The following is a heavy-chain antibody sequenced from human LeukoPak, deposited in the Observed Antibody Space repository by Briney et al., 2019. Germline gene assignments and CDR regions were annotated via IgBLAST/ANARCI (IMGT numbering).Heavy chain of an antibody. V-gene: IGHV3-23*01. J-gene: IGHJ4*02. D-gene: IGHD6-13*01. CDR3: AKDAYTSSWGGDYFDY. CDR1: GFTFSSYA. CDR2: ISNSGDSTST. Sequence: GGSLRLSCAASGFTFSSYAMSWVRQAPGKGLEWVSAISNSGDSTSTYYADSVKGRFTISGGNSKNTLYLQMNGLRAEDTAVYFCAKDAYTSSWGGDYFDYWGQGTLVTVSS.